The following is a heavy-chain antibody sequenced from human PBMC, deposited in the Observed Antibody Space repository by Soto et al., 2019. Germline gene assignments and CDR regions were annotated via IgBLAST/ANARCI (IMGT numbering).Heavy chain of an antibody. V-gene: IGHV3-73*01. CDR1: GFTFSGSA. Sequence: GGSLRLSCAASGFTFSGSAMHWVRQASGKGLEWVGRIRSKANSYATAYAASVKGRFTISRDDSKNTAYLQMNSLKTEDTAVYYCTRRSLPSGSGSSVFHYYYYGMDVWGQGTTVTVSS. D-gene: IGHD3-10*01. J-gene: IGHJ6*02. CDR3: TRRSLPSGSGSSVFHYYYYGMDV. CDR2: IRSKANSYAT.